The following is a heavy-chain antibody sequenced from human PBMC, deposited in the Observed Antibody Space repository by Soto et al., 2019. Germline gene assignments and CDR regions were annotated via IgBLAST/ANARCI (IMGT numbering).Heavy chain of an antibody. CDR2: IYYSGST. V-gene: IGHV4-31*03. CDR1: GGSISSGGYY. Sequence: QVQLQESGPGLVKPSQTLSLTCTVSGGSISSGGYYWSWIRQHPGKGLEWIGYIYYSGSTYYNPSLKSRVTISVDTSKNQFSLKLSSVTAADTAVYYCARDLRGAGNVVVPLLAFDIWGQGTMVTVSS. J-gene: IGHJ3*02. D-gene: IGHD2-2*01. CDR3: ARDLRGAGNVVVPLLAFDI.